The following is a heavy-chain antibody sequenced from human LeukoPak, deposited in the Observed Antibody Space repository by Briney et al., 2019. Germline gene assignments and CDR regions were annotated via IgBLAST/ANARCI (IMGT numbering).Heavy chain of an antibody. CDR2: IWYDGTNK. D-gene: IGHD1-26*01. CDR1: GFTFRTYG. CDR3: AKDVGPTERLVLDY. V-gene: IGHV3-33*06. J-gene: IGHJ4*02. Sequence: PGGSLRLPCAASGFTFRTYGIHWVRQAPGKGLQWVAVIWYDGTNKRYADSVKGRFTISRDNSKNMAYLQMNSLRVEDSALYFCAKDVGPTERLVLDYWGQGALVTVSS.